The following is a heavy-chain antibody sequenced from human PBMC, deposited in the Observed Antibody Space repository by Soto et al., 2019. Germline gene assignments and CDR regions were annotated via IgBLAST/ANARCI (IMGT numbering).Heavy chain of an antibody. V-gene: IGHV1-18*01. CDR2: ISAYNGNT. D-gene: IGHD3-10*01. CDR3: VGERAVGSGVIFDY. Sequence: QVQLVQSGAEVKKPGASVKVSCKASGYTFTSYGISWVRQAPGQGLEWMGWISAYNGNTNYAQKLQGRVTMTTDTPTGTAKRERGSLRSDDRAVYYGVGERAVGSGVIFDYWGRGPLVTVS. CDR1: GYTFTSYG. J-gene: IGHJ4*02.